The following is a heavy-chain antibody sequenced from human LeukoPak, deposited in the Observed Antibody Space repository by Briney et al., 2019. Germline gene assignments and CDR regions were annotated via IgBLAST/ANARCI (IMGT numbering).Heavy chain of an antibody. CDR2: INPDGSET. CDR1: GFTFSTYW. V-gene: IGHV3-7*01. J-gene: IGHJ4*02. D-gene: IGHD6-6*01. CDR3: ARDQGTSYLSSFDY. Sequence: GGSLRLSCAASGFTFSTYWMSWVRQAPGKGLEWVGNINPDGSETDYVDSVKGRFTISRDNSKNTLYLQMNSLRAADTAVYYCARDQGTSYLSSFDYWGQGTLVTVSS.